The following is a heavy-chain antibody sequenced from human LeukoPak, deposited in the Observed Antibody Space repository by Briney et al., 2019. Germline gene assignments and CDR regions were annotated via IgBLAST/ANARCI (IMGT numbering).Heavy chain of an antibody. V-gene: IGHV4-38-2*02. CDR1: GYSISSGYY. J-gene: IGHJ1*01. D-gene: IGHD6-13*01. CDR3: ARVAAGIGFFQH. Sequence: SETLSLTCIVSGYSISSGYYWGWIRQPPGKGLEWIGNIHHSGSTYYNPLLKSRVTISVDTSKNQLSLKLSSVTAADTAVYYCARVAAGIGFFQHWGQGTLVTVSS. CDR2: IHHSGST.